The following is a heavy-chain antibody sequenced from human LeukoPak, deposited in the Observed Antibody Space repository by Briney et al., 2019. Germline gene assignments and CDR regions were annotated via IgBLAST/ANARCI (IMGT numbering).Heavy chain of an antibody. CDR3: ARHPLWNYISFDY. CDR1: NYSISSGYY. Sequence: SETLSLTCAVSNYSISSGYYWGWTRQPPGKGLEWIGSIYHSGSTYYNPSLKSRVTISVDTSKSQLSLKLSSVTAADTAVYYCARHPLWNYISFDYWGQGTLVTVSS. J-gene: IGHJ4*02. V-gene: IGHV4-38-2*01. CDR2: IYHSGST. D-gene: IGHD1-7*01.